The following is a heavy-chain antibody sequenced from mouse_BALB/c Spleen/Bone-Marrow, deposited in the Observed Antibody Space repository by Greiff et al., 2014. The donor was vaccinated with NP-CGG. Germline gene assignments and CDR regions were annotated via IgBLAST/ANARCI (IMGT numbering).Heavy chain of an antibody. J-gene: IGHJ4*01. D-gene: IGHD2-14*01. CDR2: ISGYYGDA. CDR1: GYTFTDHA. V-gene: IGHV1S137*01. Sequence: QVQLQQSGAKLVRPGVSVKISCKGSGYTFTDHAMHWVKRSHAKSLEWIGLISGYYGDAIYNQKFKGKATMTVDKSSSTAYMELARPTSEDSAIYYCARSGKVRNAMDYWGQGTSVTVSS. CDR3: ARSGKVRNAMDY.